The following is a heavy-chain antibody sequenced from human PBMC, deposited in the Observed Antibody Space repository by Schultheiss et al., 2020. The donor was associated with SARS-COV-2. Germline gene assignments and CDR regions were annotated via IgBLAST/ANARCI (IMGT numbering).Heavy chain of an antibody. CDR1: GGSFSGYY. CDR2: INHSGST. CDR3: ATRYYYGSGSGVHFDY. J-gene: IGHJ4*02. Sequence: SQTLSLTCAVYGGSFSGYYWSWIRQPPGKGLEWIGEINHSGSTNYNPSLKSRVTISVDTSKNQFSLKLSSVTAADTAVYYCATRYYYGSGSGVHFDYWGQGTLVTVSS. D-gene: IGHD3-10*01. V-gene: IGHV4-34*01.